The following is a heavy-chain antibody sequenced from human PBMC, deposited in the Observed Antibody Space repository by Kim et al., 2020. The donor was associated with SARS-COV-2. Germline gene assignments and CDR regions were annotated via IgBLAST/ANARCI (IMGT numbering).Heavy chain of an antibody. CDR3: ASLGGTYDY. Sequence: SETLSLTCTVSGGSISNYYWSWIRQPPGKGLEWIGYIYYSGSTNYNPSLKSRVTISVETSKNQVSLKLSSVTAADTAVYYCASLGGTYDYWGQGTLVTVSS. J-gene: IGHJ4*02. D-gene: IGHD1-1*01. V-gene: IGHV4-59*01. CDR2: IYYSGST. CDR1: GGSISNYY.